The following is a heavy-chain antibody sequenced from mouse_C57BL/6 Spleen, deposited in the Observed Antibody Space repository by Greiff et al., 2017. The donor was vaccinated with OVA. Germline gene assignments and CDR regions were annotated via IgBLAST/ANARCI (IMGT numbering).Heavy chain of an antibody. CDR3: ARYARTLLDYDGSSYDAMDY. Sequence: EVKLMESGGGLVQPGGSLSLSCAASGFTFTDYYMSWVRQPPGKALEWLGFIRNKANGYTTEYSASVKGRFTISRDNSQSILYLQMNALRAEDSATYYCARYARTLLDYDGSSYDAMDYWGQGTSVTVSS. V-gene: IGHV7-3*01. J-gene: IGHJ4*01. D-gene: IGHD1-1*01. CDR2: IRNKANGYTT. CDR1: GFTFTDYY.